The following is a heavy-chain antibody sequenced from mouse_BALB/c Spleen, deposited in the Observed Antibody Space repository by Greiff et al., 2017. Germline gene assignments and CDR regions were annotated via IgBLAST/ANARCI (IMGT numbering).Heavy chain of an antibody. J-gene: IGHJ3*01. D-gene: IGHD2-14*01. V-gene: IGHV1-18*01. CDR1: GYTFTDYN. CDR2: INPNNGGT. CDR3: ARALYRYDAY. Sequence: VQLQQSGPELVKPGASVKIPCKASGYTFTDYNMDWVKQSHGKSLEWIGDINPNNGGTIYNQKFKGKATLTVDKSSSTAYMELRSLTSEDTAVYYCARALYRYDAYWGQVTLVTVSA.